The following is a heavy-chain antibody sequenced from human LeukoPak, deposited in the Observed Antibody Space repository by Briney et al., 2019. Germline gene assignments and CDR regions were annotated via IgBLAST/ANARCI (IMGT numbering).Heavy chain of an antibody. CDR2: ISVRGGSE. CDR1: RLSFNSKA. CDR3: PSHAHDYYRSGYFDS. V-gene: IGHV3-23*01. D-gene: IGHD3-22*01. J-gene: IGHJ4*02. Sequence: GWSLRLSCVLSRLSFNSKAMYWVRPAPRKGREWVSGISVRGGSEQYADSVKGRFSVCRDDPKPPVYLQMISVRAVDTAVYFCPSHAHDYYRSGYFDSWGQGGLVTVSS.